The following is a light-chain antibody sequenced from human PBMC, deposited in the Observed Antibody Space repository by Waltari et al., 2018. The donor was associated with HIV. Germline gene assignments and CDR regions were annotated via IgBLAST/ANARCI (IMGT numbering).Light chain of an antibody. Sequence: SALPQPASVSGSPGQSINLPCPWTSSNVGHYYLVACYTHNPGEVPKLLIYEGTKRPSGVSDRFSGSKSGNTASLTISGLQAEDEAGYYCCSYAGSRTSVVFGGGTRLTVL. CDR3: CSYAGSRTSVV. CDR1: SSNVGHYYL. J-gene: IGLJ2*01. CDR2: EGT. V-gene: IGLV2-23*01.